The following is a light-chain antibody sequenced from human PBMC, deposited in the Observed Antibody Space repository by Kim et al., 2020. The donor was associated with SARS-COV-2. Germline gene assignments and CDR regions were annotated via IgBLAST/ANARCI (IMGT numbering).Light chain of an antibody. Sequence: EIVLTQSPGTLSLSPGERATLSCRASQSVSSSYLAWYQQKPGQAPRLLIYGACSRATGIPDRFSGSGSGTDFTLTISRLEPEDFAVYYCEQYGSSPRTFGQGAKVGIK. CDR1: QSVSSSY. CDR2: GAC. J-gene: IGKJ1*01. V-gene: IGKV3-20*01. CDR3: EQYGSSPRT.